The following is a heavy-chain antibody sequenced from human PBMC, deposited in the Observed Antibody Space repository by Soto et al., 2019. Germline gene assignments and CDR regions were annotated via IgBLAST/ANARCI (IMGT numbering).Heavy chain of an antibody. CDR3: AKEGGPFRYYYYGMDV. Sequence: QPGGSLRLSCAASGFTFDDYAMHWVRQAPGKGLEWVSGISWNSGSIGYADSVKGRFTISRDNAKNSLYLQMNSLRAEDTALYYCAKEGGPFRYYYYGMDVWGQGTTVTVSS. V-gene: IGHV3-9*01. CDR1: GFTFDDYA. D-gene: IGHD1-26*01. CDR2: ISWNSGSI. J-gene: IGHJ6*02.